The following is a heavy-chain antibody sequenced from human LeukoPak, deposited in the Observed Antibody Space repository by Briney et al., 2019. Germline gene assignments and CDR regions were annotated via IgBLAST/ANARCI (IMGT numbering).Heavy chain of an antibody. V-gene: IGHV1-46*02. D-gene: IGHD5-24*01. J-gene: IGHJ3*02. Sequence: GASVKVSCEASGYTFNNYNIHWLRQAPGQGLEWMGIVNPGGDSTNYAQDFQGRLTLTGDTSTSTVYMELSSLRSEDTAVYYCARVRDGYNDAYDIWGQGTMVTVTS. CDR3: ARVRDGYNDAYDI. CDR2: VNPGGDST. CDR1: GYTFNNYN.